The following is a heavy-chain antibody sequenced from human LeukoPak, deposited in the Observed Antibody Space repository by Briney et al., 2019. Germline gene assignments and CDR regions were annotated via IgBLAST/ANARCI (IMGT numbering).Heavy chain of an antibody. Sequence: GGSLRLSCAASGFIFSSYRMNWVRQAPGKGLEGVSFISSSSSAIYYVDSVKGRFTISRDNAKNSLYLQMNSLRAEDTAVYYCARDRGGSYSAIDYWGQGTLVTVSS. J-gene: IGHJ4*02. CDR2: ISSSSSAI. D-gene: IGHD1-26*01. CDR3: ARDRGGSYSAIDY. CDR1: GFIFSSYR. V-gene: IGHV3-48*04.